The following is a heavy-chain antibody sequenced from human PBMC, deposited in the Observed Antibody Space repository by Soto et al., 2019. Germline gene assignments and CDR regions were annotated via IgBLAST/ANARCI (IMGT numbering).Heavy chain of an antibody. CDR3: ARAVGYSYGYQKGYYYYGMDV. CDR2: IKQDGSEK. D-gene: IGHD5-18*01. Sequence: PGGSLRLSCAASGFAFSSYWMSWVRQAPGKGLEWVANIKQDGSEKYYVDSVKGRFTISRDNAKNSLYLQMNSLRAEDTAVYYCARAVGYSYGYQKGYYYYGMDVWGQGTTVTVSS. CDR1: GFAFSSYW. V-gene: IGHV3-7*03. J-gene: IGHJ6*02.